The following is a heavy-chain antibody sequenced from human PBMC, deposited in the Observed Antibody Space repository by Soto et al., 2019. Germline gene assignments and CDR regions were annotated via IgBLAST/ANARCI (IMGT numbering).Heavy chain of an antibody. CDR3: SVAVRRRDCSGGSCHRANWFDP. V-gene: IGHV4-59*01. J-gene: IGHJ5*02. Sequence: PSETLSLTCTVSGGSISSYYWSWIRQPPGKGLEWIGYIYYSGSTNYNPSLKSRVTISVDTSKNQFSLKLSSVTAADTAVYYCSVAVRRRDCSGGSCHRANWFDPWGQGTLVTVSS. D-gene: IGHD2-15*01. CDR1: GGSISSYY. CDR2: IYYSGST.